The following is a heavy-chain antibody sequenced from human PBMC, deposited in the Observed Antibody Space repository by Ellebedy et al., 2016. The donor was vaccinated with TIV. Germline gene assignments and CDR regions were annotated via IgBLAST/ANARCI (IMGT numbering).Heavy chain of an antibody. V-gene: IGHV3-53*01. CDR2: QHSTDTP. J-gene: IGHJ1*01. CDR3: ARTDCSGRSCYSFFNH. Sequence: GESLKISCVASGFTVSSNYMFWVRQAPGKGLEWVALQHSTDTPYYADSVRGRFTVSRDDSQNKLFLQMNNLRGDDTAVYYCARTDCSGRSCYSFFNHWGQGTLVTVSS. D-gene: IGHD2-8*02. CDR1: GFTVSSNY.